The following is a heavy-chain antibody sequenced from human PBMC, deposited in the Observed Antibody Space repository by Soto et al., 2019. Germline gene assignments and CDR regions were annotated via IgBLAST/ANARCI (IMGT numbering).Heavy chain of an antibody. Sequence: SVKVSCKASGGTFSSYAISWVRQAPGQGLEWMGGIIPIFGTANYAQKFQGRVTITADESTSTAYMEPSSLRSEDTAVYYCARFSGSNHYDFWSGYYTPLLDVWAQRTTVTVSS. CDR1: GGTFSSYA. D-gene: IGHD3-3*01. CDR2: IIPIFGTA. V-gene: IGHV1-69*13. J-gene: IGHJ6*02. CDR3: ARFSGSNHYDFWSGYYTPLLDV.